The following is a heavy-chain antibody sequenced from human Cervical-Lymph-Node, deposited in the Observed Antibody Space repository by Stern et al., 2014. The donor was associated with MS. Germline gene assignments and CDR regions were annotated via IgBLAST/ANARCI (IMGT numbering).Heavy chain of an antibody. Sequence: QVQLVQSGAEVKRPGSSMKLSCRASGGGFRNSALTWVRAGPGQGLEWMGGIVPISGKINYSQKFKGRVTITAQESTTTAYMELSSLKLDDTALYFCARVGLSGFLDHWGQGTLVTVSS. CDR1: GGGFRNSA. CDR2: IVPISGKI. D-gene: IGHD3-22*01. CDR3: ARVGLSGFLDH. V-gene: IGHV1-69*01. J-gene: IGHJ4*02.